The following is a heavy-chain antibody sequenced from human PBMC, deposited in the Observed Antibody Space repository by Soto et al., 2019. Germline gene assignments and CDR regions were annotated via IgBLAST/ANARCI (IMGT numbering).Heavy chain of an antibody. J-gene: IGHJ6*02. CDR1: GIKCSSYD. CDR3: AKATKGSLYYYYGMDV. Sequence: GGPLKLSWAACGIKCSSYDIIWLRQLVVKGLEWVSVIGGSGGSTYYADSVKARFTISRDNSKSTLYLQMNSLRVEDTAMYYCAKATKGSLYYYYGMDVWGQGTTVTVSS. CDR2: IGGSGGST. V-gene: IGHV3-23*01.